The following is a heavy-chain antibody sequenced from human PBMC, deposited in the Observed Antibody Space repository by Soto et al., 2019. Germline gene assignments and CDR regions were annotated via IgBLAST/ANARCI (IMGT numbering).Heavy chain of an antibody. CDR1: GGSIRSSNYC. CDR3: ARHLNDSGDYLAIYSPFDI. J-gene: IGHJ3*02. V-gene: IGHV4-39*01. Sequence: QPQLQESGPGLVKPSETLSLTCTVSGGSIRSSNYCWGWIRQPPGKGLEWIGSIYHSGSTYYNPSLKRRITTSVDMSNNRFTLRLSSLTAADTAVYYCARHLNDSGDYLAIYSPFDIWGQGTMVTVSS. CDR2: IYHSGST. D-gene: IGHD4-17*01.